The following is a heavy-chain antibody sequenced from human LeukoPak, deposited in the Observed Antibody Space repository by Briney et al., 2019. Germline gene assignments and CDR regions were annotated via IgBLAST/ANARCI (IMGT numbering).Heavy chain of an antibody. CDR1: GFTFDDYT. J-gene: IGHJ5*02. CDR3: AKGLCSGGSCCPDH. V-gene: IGHV3-43*01. CDR2: IGWDGDGA. D-gene: IGHD2-15*01. Sequence: GGSLRLSCAASGFTFDDYTMHWVRQAPGKNLEWISLIGWDGDGANYADSVKGRSTIARDNKKNLLYLQMDSLRSEDTALYFCAKGLCSGGSCCPDHWGQGTLVTVSS.